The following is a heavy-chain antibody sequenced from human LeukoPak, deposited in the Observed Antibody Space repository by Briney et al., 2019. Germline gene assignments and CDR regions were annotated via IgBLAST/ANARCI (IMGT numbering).Heavy chain of an antibody. Sequence: PSETLSPTRPVSAAFTTTICSGCIRQPPGKGLEWIGYIYYTENTNYNPSLKSRVTISVDTSKTQFSPYLTYGSAAASAVYFYSGATFNEPRDSRYRFHYWGQGTLVTVPS. CDR2: IYYTENT. CDR1: AAFTTTIC. J-gene: IGHJ4*02. CDR3: SGATFNEPRDSRYRFHY. V-gene: IGHV4-59*01. D-gene: IGHD2/OR15-2a*01.